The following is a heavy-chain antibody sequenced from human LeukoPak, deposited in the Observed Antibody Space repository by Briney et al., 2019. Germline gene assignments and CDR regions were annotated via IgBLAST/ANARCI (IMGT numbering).Heavy chain of an antibody. J-gene: IGHJ4*02. CDR3: ARHHTGYCSGGSCYFVY. Sequence: GESLQISCKGSGYSFTSYWIGWVRQMPGKGLEWMGIIYPGDSDTRYSPSFQGQVTISADKSISTAYLQWSSLKASDTAMYYCARHHTGYCSGGSCYFVYWGQGTLVTVSS. CDR1: GYSFTSYW. V-gene: IGHV5-51*01. D-gene: IGHD2-15*01. CDR2: IYPGDSDT.